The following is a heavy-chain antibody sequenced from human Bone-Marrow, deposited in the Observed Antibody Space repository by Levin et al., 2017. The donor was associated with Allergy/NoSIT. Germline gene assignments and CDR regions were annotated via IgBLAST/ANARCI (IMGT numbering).Heavy chain of an antibody. V-gene: IGHV1-18*01. CDR3: ARDVFERMFFGVVTPFDY. J-gene: IGHJ4*02. Sequence: NPGESLKISCKASGYIFPSYGISWVRQAPGQGLEWMGWISGYSGHTNYAQKFQDRVNMTTDTSTSTAYMELRSLRSDDTAVYYCARDVFERMFFGVVTPFDYWGQGSLVTVSS. D-gene: IGHD3-3*01. CDR1: GYIFPSYG. CDR2: ISGYSGHT.